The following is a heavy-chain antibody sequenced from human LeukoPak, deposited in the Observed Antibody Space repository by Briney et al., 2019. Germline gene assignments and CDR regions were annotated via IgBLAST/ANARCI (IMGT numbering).Heavy chain of an antibody. D-gene: IGHD3-22*01. Sequence: PGGSLRLSCAASGFTFSSNSMNWVRQAPGKGLGWVSSISSSSSYIYYADSVKGRFTIARDNAKNSLYLQMNSLRAEDTAVYYCARAAHYYDSSGYYYLGIYFDYWGQGTLVTVSS. J-gene: IGHJ4*02. V-gene: IGHV3-21*01. CDR3: ARAAHYYDSSGYYYLGIYFDY. CDR1: GFTFSSNS. CDR2: ISSSSSYI.